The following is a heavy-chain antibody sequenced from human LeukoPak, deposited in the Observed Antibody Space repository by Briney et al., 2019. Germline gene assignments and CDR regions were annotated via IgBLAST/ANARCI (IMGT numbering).Heavy chain of an antibody. D-gene: IGHD6-13*01. J-gene: IGHJ4*02. V-gene: IGHV3-23*01. CDR2: ISGSGGSI. CDR1: GFTFSSYA. Sequence: GGSLRLSCEASGFTFSSYAMSWVRQAPGQGLEWVSAISGSGGSIYYADSVKGRFTISRDNSKNTLYLQMNSLRAEDTAVYYCAKDLVDRSSWHTNYFDYWGQGTLVTVSS. CDR3: AKDLVDRSSWHTNYFDY.